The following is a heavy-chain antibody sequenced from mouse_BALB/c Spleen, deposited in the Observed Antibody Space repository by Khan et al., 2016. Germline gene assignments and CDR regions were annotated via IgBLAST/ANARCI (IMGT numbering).Heavy chain of an antibody. CDR3: GRGDY. V-gene: IGHV5-17*02. Sequence: EVELVASGGGLVQPGGSRKLSCAASGFTFSSFGMHWVRQAPEKGLEWVAFISSGSSSLYYAATVKGRFPLSRDNPKNTLFLQMTSLRSEDTALYYCGRGDYWGQGTTLTVSS. CDR2: ISSGSSSL. J-gene: IGHJ2*01. CDR1: GFTFSSFG.